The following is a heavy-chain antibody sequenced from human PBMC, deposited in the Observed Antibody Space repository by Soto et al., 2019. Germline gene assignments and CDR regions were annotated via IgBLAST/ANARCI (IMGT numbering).Heavy chain of an antibody. Sequence: ASVKVSCKASGYIFSDYYMHWVRQAPGQGLEWMGWINSQSGGTGYAEKFQGQVTMSRDTSISTAYMELRSLTPDDSAMYYCARERYCTSTTCSAFDYWAQGTLVTVSS. D-gene: IGHD2-2*01. CDR3: ARERYCTSTTCSAFDY. V-gene: IGHV1-2*02. J-gene: IGHJ4*02. CDR1: GYIFSDYY. CDR2: INSQSGGT.